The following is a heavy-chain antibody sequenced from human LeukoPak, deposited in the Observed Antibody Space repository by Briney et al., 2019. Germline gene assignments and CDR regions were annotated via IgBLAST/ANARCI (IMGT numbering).Heavy chain of an antibody. J-gene: IGHJ4*02. V-gene: IGHV4-59*01. CDR1: GGSISTYY. D-gene: IGHD2-2*01. CDR2: VHYSGNT. Sequence: SETLSLTCTVSGGSISTYYWSLIRQPPGKGLECIAYVHYSGNTYYNPSLKSRVTISVDTSKNQFSLKLTSVTAADTAVYYCARGSWGPAGMRFDSWGQGTLVTVSS. CDR3: ARGSWGPAGMRFDS.